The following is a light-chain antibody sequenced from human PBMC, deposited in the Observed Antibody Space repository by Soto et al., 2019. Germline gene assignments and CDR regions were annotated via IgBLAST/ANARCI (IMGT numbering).Light chain of an antibody. V-gene: IGKV3-15*01. CDR1: QSVSSN. J-gene: IGKJ1*01. Sequence: EIVISQAPTTPSLSPREKTTPPRRASQSVSSNLAWYQQKPGQAPRLLIYGASTRATGIPARFSGSGSGTEFTLTISSLQSEDFAVYYCQQYNNWPLTFGQGTKVDIK. CDR3: QQYNNWPLT. CDR2: GAS.